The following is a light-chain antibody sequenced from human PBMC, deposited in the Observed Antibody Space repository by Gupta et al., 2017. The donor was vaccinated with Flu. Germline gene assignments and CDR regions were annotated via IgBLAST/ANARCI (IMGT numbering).Light chain of an antibody. CDR1: ALSKQY. Sequence: SDALPQPPSLSVSPGQTATITCSGNALSKQYAYWYHQKPGQAPVLVMNKDVERPSGIPERISGSSAGTTVTLTISGVQAEDEGDYYGQSSDGGYGVLFGGGTKLTVL. CDR2: KDV. J-gene: IGLJ2*01. CDR3: QSSDGGYGVL. V-gene: IGLV3-25*02.